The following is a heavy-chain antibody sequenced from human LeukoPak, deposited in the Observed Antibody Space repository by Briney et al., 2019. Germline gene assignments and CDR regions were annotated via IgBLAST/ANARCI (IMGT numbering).Heavy chain of an antibody. CDR1: GGSISSSSYY. D-gene: IGHD3-10*01. Sequence: ASETLSLTCTVSGGSISSSSYYWGWIRQPPGKGLEWIGSIYYSGSAYYNPSLKSRVTISVDTSKNQFSLKLSSVTAADTAVYYCARYDYGSGSYPLDYWGQGTLVTVSS. J-gene: IGHJ4*02. CDR2: IYYSGSA. V-gene: IGHV4-39*07. CDR3: ARYDYGSGSYPLDY.